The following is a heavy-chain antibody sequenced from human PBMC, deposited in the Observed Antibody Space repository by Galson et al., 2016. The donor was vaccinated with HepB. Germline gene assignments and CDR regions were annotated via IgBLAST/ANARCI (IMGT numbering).Heavy chain of an antibody. Sequence: SLRLSCAASRFTFDDYAMKWVRQAPGKGLEWVSGIGWNSVRIEYAESVKGRFIVSRDNAKNILYLQMNGLRVEDTALYYCAKVGGEGIGALDIWGRGTMVIVSS. V-gene: IGHV3-9*01. CDR1: RFTFDDYA. D-gene: IGHD3-10*01. CDR2: IGWNSVRI. CDR3: AKVGGEGIGALDI. J-gene: IGHJ3*02.